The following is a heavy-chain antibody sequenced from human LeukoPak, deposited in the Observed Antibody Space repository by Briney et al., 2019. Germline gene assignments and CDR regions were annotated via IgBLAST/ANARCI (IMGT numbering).Heavy chain of an antibody. CDR3: ARGYDSSGYYGIGYFDS. CDR1: GGSFSGYY. Sequence: SETLSLTCAVYGGSFSGYYWSWIRQPPGKGLEWIGEINHSGSTNYNPSLKSRVTISVDTSKNQFSLKLKSVTAADTAVYYCARGYDSSGYYGIGYFDSWGQGTLVTVSS. D-gene: IGHD3-22*01. J-gene: IGHJ4*02. V-gene: IGHV4-34*01. CDR2: INHSGST.